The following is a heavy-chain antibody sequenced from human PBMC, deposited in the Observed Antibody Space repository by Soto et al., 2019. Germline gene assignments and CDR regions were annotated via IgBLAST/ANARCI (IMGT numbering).Heavy chain of an antibody. D-gene: IGHD3-10*01. CDR1: GFTFSRYA. V-gene: IGHV3-30*04. Sequence: QVQVVESGGGVVQPGRSLRLSCAASGFTFSRYAIHWVRQAPGEGLEWVAVISRDGTNKYYVDSVKGRFTISRDNSRNTLYLQMNSLRHEDAAVYYCARSRSGAVADSFDFWGQGTLVTVSS. CDR2: ISRDGTNK. CDR3: ARSRSGAVADSFDF. J-gene: IGHJ4*02.